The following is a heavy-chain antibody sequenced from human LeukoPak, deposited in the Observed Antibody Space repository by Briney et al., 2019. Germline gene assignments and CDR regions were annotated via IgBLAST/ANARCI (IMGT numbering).Heavy chain of an antibody. Sequence: GGSLRLSCAASGFTFSSYWMSWVRQAPGKGLEWVANIKQDGSEKYYVDSVKGRFTIPRDNAKNSLYLQMNSLRAEDTAVYYCARDDYGGMDAFDIWGQGTMVTVSS. V-gene: IGHV3-7*01. CDR1: GFTFSSYW. CDR3: ARDDYGGMDAFDI. D-gene: IGHD4-23*01. J-gene: IGHJ3*02. CDR2: IKQDGSEK.